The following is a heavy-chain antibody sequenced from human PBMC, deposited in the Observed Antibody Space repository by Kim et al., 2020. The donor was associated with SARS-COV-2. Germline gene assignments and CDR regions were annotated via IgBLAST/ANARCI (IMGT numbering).Heavy chain of an antibody. CDR1: GFTVSSNY. CDR2: IYSGGST. D-gene: IGHD4-17*01. V-gene: IGHV3-53*01. Sequence: GGSLRLSCAASGFTVSSNYMSWVRQAPGKGLEWVSVIYSGGSTYYADSVKGRFTISRDNSKNTLYLQMNSLRAEDTAVYYCARAVTRDQVGYWGQGTLVTVSS. J-gene: IGHJ4*02. CDR3: ARAVTRDQVGY.